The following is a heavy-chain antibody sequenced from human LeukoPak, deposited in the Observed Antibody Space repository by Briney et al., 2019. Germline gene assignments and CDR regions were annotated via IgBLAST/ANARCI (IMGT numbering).Heavy chain of an antibody. CDR1: GFTFSSYG. CDR2: ISGSGGST. D-gene: IGHD6-13*01. V-gene: IGHV3-23*01. CDR3: AKRVGSSWYSPFYYYYMDV. J-gene: IGHJ6*03. Sequence: GGSLRLSCAASGFTFSSYGMSWVRQAPGKGLEWVSAISGSGGSTYYADSVKGRFTISRDNSKNTLYLQMNSLRAEDTAVYYCAKRVGSSWYSPFYYYYMDVWGKGTTVTISS.